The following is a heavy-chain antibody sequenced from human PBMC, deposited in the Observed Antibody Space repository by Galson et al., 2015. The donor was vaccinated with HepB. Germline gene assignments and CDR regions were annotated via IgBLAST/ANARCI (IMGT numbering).Heavy chain of an antibody. CDR3: ARVGYPSDGDSYFDY. J-gene: IGHJ4*02. V-gene: IGHV3-30-3*01. CDR1: GFTFRSYA. Sequence: SLRLSCAASGFTFRSYAMHWVRQAPGKGLEWVAIIAYDGSNKYYADSVKGRHTISRDNSKNTLYLQMNSLRPEDTAVYYCARVGYPSDGDSYFDYWGQGTLVTVSS. CDR2: IAYDGSNK. D-gene: IGHD4-17*01.